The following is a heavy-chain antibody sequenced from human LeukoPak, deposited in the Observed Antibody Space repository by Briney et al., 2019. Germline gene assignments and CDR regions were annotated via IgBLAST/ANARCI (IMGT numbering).Heavy chain of an antibody. Sequence: PSETLSLTCAVYGGSFSGYFWSWIRQPPEKGLEWIGEINHSGSTSYSPSLKSRVTISVDTSKNHFSLKLSSVTAADTAVYYCARSPELTWSLAFWGQGTLVTVSS. V-gene: IGHV4-34*01. D-gene: IGHD1-14*01. CDR2: INHSGST. CDR1: GGSFSGYF. J-gene: IGHJ4*02. CDR3: ARSPELTWSLAF.